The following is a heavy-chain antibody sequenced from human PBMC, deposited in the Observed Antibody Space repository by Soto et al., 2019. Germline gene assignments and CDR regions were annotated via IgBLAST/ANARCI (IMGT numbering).Heavy chain of an antibody. Sequence: QAQLVQSGAEVKKPGASVRVSCKTSGYPFTAYFIHWVRQAPGQGLEWMGIISLYHHSTSYAQKFQGRLNVTADTSTITVYMDLSSLTSEDSAVYWCARELYSCGGDCPYYMDYWGQGTLVTVSS. CDR3: ARELYSCGGDCPYYMDY. V-gene: IGHV1-46*01. J-gene: IGHJ4*02. CDR2: ISLYHHST. D-gene: IGHD2-21*02. CDR1: GYPFTAYF.